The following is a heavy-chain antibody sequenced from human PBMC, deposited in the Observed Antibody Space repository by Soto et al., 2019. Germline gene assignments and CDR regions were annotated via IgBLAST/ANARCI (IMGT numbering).Heavy chain of an antibody. D-gene: IGHD3-3*01. J-gene: IGHJ6*03. CDR2: IYYSGST. CDR3: ARARFTNYYYYMDV. V-gene: IGHV4-59*01. Sequence: TSETLSLTCSVSGGSISSYYWSWVRQPPGKGLEWIGYIYYSGSTNYNPSLKSRVTISVDTSKNQFSLKLSSVTAADTAVYYCARARFTNYYYYMDVWGKGTTVTVSS. CDR1: GGSISSYY.